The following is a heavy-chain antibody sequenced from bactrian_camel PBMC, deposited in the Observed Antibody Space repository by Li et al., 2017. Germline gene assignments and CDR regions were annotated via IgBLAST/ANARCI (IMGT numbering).Heavy chain of an antibody. D-gene: IGHD2*01. Sequence: VQLVESGGGLVQPGGSLRLSCAASGFTFSNYWMYWVRQAPGKGLEWVSSINSDGDTIYYTDSVKGRFTITRDNDKTTHYLKMNSMKPEDTAMYTCDRGPRPRSGVCYLETGPYNFWGQGTQVTVS. CDR3: DRGPRPRSGVCYLETGPYNF. V-gene: IGHV3S1*01. J-gene: IGHJ4*01. CDR2: INSDGDTI. CDR1: GFTFSNYW.